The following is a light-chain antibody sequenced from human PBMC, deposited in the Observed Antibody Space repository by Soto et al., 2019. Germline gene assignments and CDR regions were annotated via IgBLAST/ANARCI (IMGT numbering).Light chain of an antibody. CDR2: DVT. J-gene: IGLJ2*01. CDR3: SSYTSIIAVV. V-gene: IGLV2-14*03. Sequence: QSALTQPASVSGSPGQSITISCTGTSNDIGPYNYVSRYQQHPGKAPRLLIYDVTNRPSGVSDRFSGSKSGRTASLTISGLQAEDEADYYCSSYTSIIAVVFGGGTKLTVL. CDR1: SNDIGPYNY.